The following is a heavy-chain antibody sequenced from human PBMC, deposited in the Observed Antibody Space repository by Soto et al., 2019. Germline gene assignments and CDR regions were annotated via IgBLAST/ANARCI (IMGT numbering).Heavy chain of an antibody. D-gene: IGHD3-3*01. J-gene: IGHJ6*02. CDR3: ARGMFWSGLAYYYYGMDV. CDR2: ISYDGSNK. V-gene: IGHV3-30-3*01. Sequence: QVQLVESGGGVVQPGRSLRLSCAASGFTFGSYAMHWVRQAPGKGLEWVAVISYDGSNKYYADSVKGRFTISRDNSKNTLYLQMNSLRAEDTAVYYCARGMFWSGLAYYYYGMDVWGQGTTVTVSS. CDR1: GFTFGSYA.